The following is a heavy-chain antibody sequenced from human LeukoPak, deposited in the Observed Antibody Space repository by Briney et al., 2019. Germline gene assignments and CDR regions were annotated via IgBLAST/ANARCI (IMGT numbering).Heavy chain of an antibody. J-gene: IGHJ4*02. D-gene: IGHD2-8*02. CDR2: MKADGSHI. V-gene: IGHV3-7*01. CDR1: GFPYGNFW. CDR3: ARLFGGVTTFDY. Sequence: QTGGPVRLSCAASGFPYGNFWVSWVPQAPGGGLQWVASMKADGSHIYYVDSVKGRFTISRDNARNSLYLQMNSLRAEDTAVYYCARLFGGVTTFDYWGQGALVTVSS.